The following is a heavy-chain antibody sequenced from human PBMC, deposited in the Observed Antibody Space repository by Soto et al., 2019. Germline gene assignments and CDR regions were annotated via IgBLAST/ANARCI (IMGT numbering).Heavy chain of an antibody. CDR1: GFTFSSYA. D-gene: IGHD6-13*01. V-gene: IGHV3-23*01. Sequence: EVQLLESGGGLVQPGGSLRLSCAASGFTFSSYAMSWVRQAPGKGLEWVSAISGSGGSTYYADSVKGRFTISRDNSKNTLYLHMNSLRAEDTVVYYCAKGIAAAGTRDYYYYYYMDVWGKGTTVTVSS. J-gene: IGHJ6*03. CDR3: AKGIAAAGTRDYYYYYYMDV. CDR2: ISGSGGST.